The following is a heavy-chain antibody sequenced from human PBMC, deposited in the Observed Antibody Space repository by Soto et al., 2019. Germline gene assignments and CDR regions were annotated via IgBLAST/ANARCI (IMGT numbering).Heavy chain of an antibody. J-gene: IGHJ4*02. Sequence: SETLSLTCTVSGGSISSYYWSWIRQPPGKGLEWIGYIYYSGSTNYNPSLKSRVTISVDTSKNQFSLKLSSVTAADTAVYYCARAQRGYSGYWGQGTRVTVSS. CDR3: ARAQRGYSGY. CDR1: GGSISSYY. CDR2: IYYSGST. V-gene: IGHV4-59*01. D-gene: IGHD5-12*01.